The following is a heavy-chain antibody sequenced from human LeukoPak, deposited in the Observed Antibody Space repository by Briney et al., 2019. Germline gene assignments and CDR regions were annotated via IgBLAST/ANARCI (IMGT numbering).Heavy chain of an antibody. Sequence: SETLSLTCTVSGGSISSYYWSWTRQPPGKGLEWIGYIYYSGTTNYNPSLKSRVTISVDTSKNQFSLKLSSVTAADTAVYYCARFPQGGYNYFDYWGQGTLVTVSS. CDR2: IYYSGTT. J-gene: IGHJ4*02. V-gene: IGHV4-59*01. D-gene: IGHD5-24*01. CDR1: GGSISSYY. CDR3: ARFPQGGYNYFDY.